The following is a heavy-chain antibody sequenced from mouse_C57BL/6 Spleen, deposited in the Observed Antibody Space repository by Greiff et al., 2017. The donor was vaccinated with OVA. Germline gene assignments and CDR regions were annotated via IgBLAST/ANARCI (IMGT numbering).Heavy chain of an antibody. D-gene: IGHD2-1*01. V-gene: IGHV2-5*01. CDR1: GFSLTSYG. Sequence: VQLQQSGPGLVQPSQRLSITCTVSGFSLTSYGVHWVRQSPGKGLEWLGVIWRGGSTDYNAAFMSRLSITKDNSKSQVFFKMNSLQADDTAIYYCAKPDGNYEDYAMDYWGQGTSVSVSS. J-gene: IGHJ4*01. CDR3: AKPDGNYEDYAMDY. CDR2: IWRGGST.